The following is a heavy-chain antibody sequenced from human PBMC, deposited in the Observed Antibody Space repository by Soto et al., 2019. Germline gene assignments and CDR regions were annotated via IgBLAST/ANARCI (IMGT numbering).Heavy chain of an antibody. Sequence: EVQLLESGGGLVQPGRSLRLSCAASGFTFSNYAMSWVRQAPGQGLDWVSAISGSGGTTYYADSVKGRFTISSDNSKNTLFLQMNSLRAEDAAVYYCAKFFVETGSNSGWPWSFHYGGQGTLVTVSS. CDR2: ISGSGGTT. CDR1: GFTFSNYA. D-gene: IGHD6-25*01. V-gene: IGHV3-23*01. J-gene: IGHJ4*02. CDR3: AKFFVETGSNSGWPWSFHY.